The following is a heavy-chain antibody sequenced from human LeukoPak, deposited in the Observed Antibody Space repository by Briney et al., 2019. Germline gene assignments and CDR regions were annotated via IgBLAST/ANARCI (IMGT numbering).Heavy chain of an antibody. Sequence: GGSLRLSCAASGFMFSDYAMTWVRQAPGKGLEWVSAIRGRGGDTYYANSVKGRFTISRDNSRNTLSLQMNSLRAEDTAVYYRATLTLYYYDSTDNDGYWGQGTQVTVSS. D-gene: IGHD3-22*01. J-gene: IGHJ4*02. V-gene: IGHV3-23*01. CDR1: GFMFSDYA. CDR3: ATLTLYYYDSTDNDGY. CDR2: IRGRGGDT.